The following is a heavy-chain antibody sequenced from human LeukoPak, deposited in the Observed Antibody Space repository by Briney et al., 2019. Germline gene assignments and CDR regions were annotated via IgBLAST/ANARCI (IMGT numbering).Heavy chain of an antibody. CDR3: ARAYSRESGYDFVFEN. D-gene: IGHD5-12*01. V-gene: IGHV3-33*01. CDR2: VVFDGSTK. CDR1: GFTFSNYG. Sequence: GGSLRLSCAASGFTFSNYGVHWVRQAPGKGLEWVAVVVFDGSTKYNADSVRGRFTISRDNSKNTVYLEMNSLRAEDTAVYYCARAYSRESGYDFVFENWGQGTLVSVSS. J-gene: IGHJ4*02.